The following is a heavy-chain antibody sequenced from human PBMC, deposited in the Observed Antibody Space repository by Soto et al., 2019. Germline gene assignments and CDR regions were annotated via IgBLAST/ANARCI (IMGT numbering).Heavy chain of an antibody. CDR2: IHPTGGT. CDR3: ATLTPRVVVALAEFPS. V-gene: IGHV4-4*02. J-gene: IGHJ5*02. Sequence: QVQLRQSGTGLVKPSGTLSLTCFVSGTSISRTYWWTWVRQSPGQRLEWIVEIHPTGGTNYNPAPKTRLTISIDKANHQFSPRLTSVTAADSAIYYCATLTPRVVVALAEFPSWGQGSLVTVSS. CDR1: GTSISRTYW. D-gene: IGHD2-21*01.